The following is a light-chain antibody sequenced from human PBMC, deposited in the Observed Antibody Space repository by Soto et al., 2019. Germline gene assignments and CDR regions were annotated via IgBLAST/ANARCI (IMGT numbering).Light chain of an antibody. J-gene: IGLJ1*01. CDR2: GNN. CDR3: QSYDSSLSGYV. CDR1: SSNIGAGYD. V-gene: IGLV1-40*01. Sequence: QAVVTQPPSVSGAPGQRVTISCTGSSSNIGAGYDVHWYQQLPGTAPKLLIYGNNNRPSGVPDRFSGSKSGTSASLAITGLQAEDEADYYCQSYDSSLSGYVFVTGTKVTVL.